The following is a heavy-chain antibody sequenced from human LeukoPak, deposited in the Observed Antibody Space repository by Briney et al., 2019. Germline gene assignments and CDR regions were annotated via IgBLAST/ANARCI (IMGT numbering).Heavy chain of an antibody. CDR1: GFTFSTYW. Sequence: GGSLRLSCAASGFTFSTYWMHWVRQAPGKGLVWVSRFNSDGRSAYYADSVKGRFTISRDNAKNALYLQMNSLRAEDTAVYYCARGRYYLDSWGQGTLVTVSS. D-gene: IGHD4-17*01. J-gene: IGHJ4*02. CDR2: FNSDGRSA. CDR3: ARGRYYLDS. V-gene: IGHV3-74*01.